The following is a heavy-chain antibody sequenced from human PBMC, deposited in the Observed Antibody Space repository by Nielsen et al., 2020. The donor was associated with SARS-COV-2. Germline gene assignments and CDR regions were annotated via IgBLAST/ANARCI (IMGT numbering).Heavy chain of an antibody. CDR2: INHSGST. CDR3: ARDYDYVWGSYRLFDIFDY. Sequence: WIRQPPGKGLEWIGEINHSGSTNYNPSLKSRVTISVDTSKNQFSLKLNSVTAADTAVYYCARDYDYVWGSYRLFDIFDYWGQGTLVTVSS. D-gene: IGHD3-16*02. J-gene: IGHJ4*02. V-gene: IGHV4-34*01.